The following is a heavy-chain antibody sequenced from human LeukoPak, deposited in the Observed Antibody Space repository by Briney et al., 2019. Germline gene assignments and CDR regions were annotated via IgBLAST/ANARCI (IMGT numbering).Heavy chain of an antibody. CDR1: GFTFSSYG. Sequence: GGSLRLSCAASGFTFSSYGMHWVRQAPGKGLEWVAVISYDGSNKYYADSVKGRFTISRDNSKNTLYLQMNSLRAEDTAVYYCAKDYKYTGGSYEFDHWGQGTLVTVSP. CDR2: ISYDGSNK. J-gene: IGHJ4*02. D-gene: IGHD1-26*01. CDR3: AKDYKYTGGSYEFDH. V-gene: IGHV3-30*18.